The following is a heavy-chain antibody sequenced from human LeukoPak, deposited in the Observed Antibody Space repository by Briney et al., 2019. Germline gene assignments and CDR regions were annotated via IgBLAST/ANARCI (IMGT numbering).Heavy chain of an antibody. J-gene: IGHJ6*03. CDR1: GGSISSGSYY. V-gene: IGHV4-61*02. CDR2: IYTSGST. CDR3: ARVGKKWLRNYYYYYMDV. Sequence: SETLSLTCTVSGGSISSGSYYWSWIRQPAGKGLEWIGRIYTSGSTNYNPSLKSRVTMSVDTSKNQFSLKLSSVTAADTAVYYCARVGKKWLRNYYYYYMDVWGKGTTVTVSS. D-gene: IGHD5-12*01.